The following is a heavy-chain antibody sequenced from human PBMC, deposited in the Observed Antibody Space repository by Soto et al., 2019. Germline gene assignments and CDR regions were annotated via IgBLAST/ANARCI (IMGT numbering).Heavy chain of an antibody. CDR1: GFTFSSYG. CDR2: ISYDGSNK. CDR3: AKSRGSSSSYYYYGMDV. J-gene: IGHJ6*02. V-gene: IGHV3-30*18. D-gene: IGHD6-6*01. Sequence: QVQLVESGGGVVQPGRSLRLSCAASGFTFSSYGMHWVRQAPGKGLEWVAVISYDGSNKYYADSVKGRFTISRDNSKNTLYLQMTSLRAEDTAVYYCAKSRGSSSSYYYYGMDVWGQGTTVTVSS.